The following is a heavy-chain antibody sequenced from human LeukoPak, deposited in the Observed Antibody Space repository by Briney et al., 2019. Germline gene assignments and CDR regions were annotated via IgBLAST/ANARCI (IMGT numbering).Heavy chain of an antibody. CDR1: GFTFSSYS. J-gene: IGHJ6*03. V-gene: IGHV3-21*01. CDR3: ARGAVDCSGGSCYSRYYYYMDV. CDR2: ISSSSSYI. D-gene: IGHD2-15*01. Sequence: GGSLRLSCAASGFTFSSYSMNRVRQAPGKGLEWVSSISSSSSYIYYADSVKGRFTISRDNAKNSLYLQMNSLRAEDTAVYYCARGAVDCSGGSCYSRYYYYMDVWGKGTTVTISS.